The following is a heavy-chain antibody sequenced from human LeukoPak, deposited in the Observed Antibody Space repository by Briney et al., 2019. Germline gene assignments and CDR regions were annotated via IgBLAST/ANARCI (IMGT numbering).Heavy chain of an antibody. D-gene: IGHD3-9*01. CDR1: GGSISSGGYY. J-gene: IGHJ5*02. CDR2: IYYSGST. V-gene: IGHV4-31*03. Sequence: SETLSLACTVSGGSISSGGYYWSWIRQHPGKGLEWIGYIYYSGSTYYNPSLKSRVTISVDTSKNQFSLKLSSVTAADTAVYYCARVKGMDDILTGFDPWGQGTLVTASS. CDR3: ARVKGMDDILTGFDP.